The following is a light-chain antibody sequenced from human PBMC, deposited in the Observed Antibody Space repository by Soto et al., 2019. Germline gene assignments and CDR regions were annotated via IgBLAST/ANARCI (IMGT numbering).Light chain of an antibody. Sequence: EIVMTQSPATLSVSPGERATLSCRASQSVGSDLAWYQQKPGQAPRLVIYDASYRATGIPARFSGSGSGTDFTLTLSSLEPEDFAVYYCQQRAGSSTFGQGTRLEIK. CDR1: QSVGSD. J-gene: IGKJ5*01. V-gene: IGKV3-11*01. CDR2: DAS. CDR3: QQRAGSST.